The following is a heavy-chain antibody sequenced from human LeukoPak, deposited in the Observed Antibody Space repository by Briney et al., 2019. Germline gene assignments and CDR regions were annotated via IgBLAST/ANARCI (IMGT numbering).Heavy chain of an antibody. Sequence: PGGSLRLSCAAFGFTFSSYEMNWIRQAPGKGLEWVGRIMTKTAGGATDYAAPVKGRFTISRDDSKNTVYLQMNSLNTEDTAVYYCTTVRSYWGQGTLVTVSS. CDR1: GFTFSSYE. CDR3: TTVRSY. J-gene: IGHJ4*02. V-gene: IGHV3-15*01. CDR2: IMTKTAGGAT.